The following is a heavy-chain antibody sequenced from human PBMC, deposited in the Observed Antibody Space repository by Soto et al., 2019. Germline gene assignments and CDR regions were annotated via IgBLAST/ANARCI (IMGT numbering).Heavy chain of an antibody. CDR3: ATYYYDSSGYLTFDY. CDR2: IYHSGST. D-gene: IGHD3-22*01. Sequence: KTSETLSLTCAVSGGSISSSNWWSWVRQPPGKGLEWIGEIYHSGSTNYNPSLKSRVTISVDKSKNQFSLKLSSVTAADTAVYYCATYYYDSSGYLTFDYWGQGTLVTVSS. J-gene: IGHJ4*02. V-gene: IGHV4-4*02. CDR1: GGSISSSNW.